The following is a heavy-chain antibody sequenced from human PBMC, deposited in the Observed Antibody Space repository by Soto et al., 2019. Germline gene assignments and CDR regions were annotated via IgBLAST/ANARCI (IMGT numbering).Heavy chain of an antibody. CDR2: IYYRGST. Sequence: QLQLQESGPGLVKPSETLSLTCTVSGGSVSSSNYYWGWIRQPPGKGLEWIGSIYYRGSTYYNPSLKSRVTISVDTSNHQFSLKLSSVTAADTAVYYCARLLVVVVIVSDGMDVWGQGTTVTVSS. CDR1: GGSVSSSNYY. V-gene: IGHV4-39*01. J-gene: IGHJ6*02. CDR3: ARLLVVVVIVSDGMDV. D-gene: IGHD2-15*01.